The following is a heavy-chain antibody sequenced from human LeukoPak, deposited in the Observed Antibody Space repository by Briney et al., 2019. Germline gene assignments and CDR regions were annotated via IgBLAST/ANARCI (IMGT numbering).Heavy chain of an antibody. J-gene: IGHJ4*02. Sequence: GASVKVSCKASGYTFTSYGISWVRQAPGQGLEWMGWISAYNGNTNYAQKLQGRVTMTTDTSTSTAYMELRSLRSEDTAVYYCARAGYSSSWYAQGYWGQGTLVTVSS. V-gene: IGHV1-18*01. CDR1: GYTFTSYG. D-gene: IGHD6-13*01. CDR2: ISAYNGNT. CDR3: ARAGYSSSWYAQGY.